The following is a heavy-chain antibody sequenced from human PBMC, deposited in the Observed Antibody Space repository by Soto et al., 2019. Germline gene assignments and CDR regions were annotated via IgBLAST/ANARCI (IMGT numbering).Heavy chain of an antibody. Sequence: GESLKISCAASGFTLSGYTMNWGRQAPGKGLEWVSYISSSSSTIYYADSVKGRFTISRDNANNSLYLQMNSLRAEDTAVYYCVRAVYMDVWGKGTTVTVSS. J-gene: IGHJ6*03. V-gene: IGHV3-48*01. CDR2: ISSSSSTI. CDR1: GFTLSGYT. CDR3: VRAVYMDV.